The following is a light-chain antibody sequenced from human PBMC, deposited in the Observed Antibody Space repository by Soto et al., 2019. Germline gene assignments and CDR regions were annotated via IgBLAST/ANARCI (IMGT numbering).Light chain of an antibody. V-gene: IGLV2-14*01. Sequence: QSALTQPASVSGSPGQSITVSCTGTSSDVGGYNYVSWYQQYPGKVPRLMIYDVTNRPSGVSNRFSGSKSGNTASLTISGLQAEDEADYYCSSCRRGSTYVFGTGTKVTVL. CDR1: SSDVGGYNY. CDR2: DVT. J-gene: IGLJ1*01. CDR3: SSCRRGSTYV.